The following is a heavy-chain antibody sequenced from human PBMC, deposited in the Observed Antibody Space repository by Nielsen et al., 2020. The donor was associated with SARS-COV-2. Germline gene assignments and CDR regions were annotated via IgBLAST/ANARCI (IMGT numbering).Heavy chain of an antibody. D-gene: IGHD5-24*01. CDR3: VRIDMATISVDY. CDR2: IFYRWNT. J-gene: IGHJ4*02. Sequence: SQTLSPTCIVSGGSISSGSHYWSWIRQPPGKGLEWIGYIFYRWNTNYNPSLKSRVTISVDTSKNQFSLKVNSVTAADTAVYYCVRIDMATISVDYWGRGTLVTVSS. V-gene: IGHV4-61*01. CDR1: GGSISSGSHY.